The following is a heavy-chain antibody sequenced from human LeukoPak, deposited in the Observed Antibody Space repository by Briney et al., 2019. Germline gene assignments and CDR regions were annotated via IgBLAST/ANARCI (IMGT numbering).Heavy chain of an antibody. CDR2: IIPILGTA. CDR1: GGTFSSYA. V-gene: IGHV1-69*13. D-gene: IGHD6-13*01. J-gene: IGHJ4*02. CDR3: AKDLGIAAAGNFDY. Sequence: GASVKVSCKASGGTFSSYAISWVRQAPGQGLEWMGGIIPILGTANYAQKFQGRVTITADESTSTAYMELSSLRSEDTAVYYCAKDLGIAAAGNFDYWGQGTLVTVSS.